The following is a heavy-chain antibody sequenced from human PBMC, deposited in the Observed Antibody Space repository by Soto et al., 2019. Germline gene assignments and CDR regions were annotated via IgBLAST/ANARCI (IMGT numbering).Heavy chain of an antibody. CDR2: ISYDGSNK. V-gene: IGHV3-30*18. J-gene: IGHJ6*02. Sequence: TGGSLRLSCAASGFTFSSYGMHWVRQAPGKGLEWVAVISYDGSNKYYADSVKGRFTISRDNSKNTLYLQMNSLRAEDTAVYYCAKYRNDYSNHYYYYGMDVWGQGTTVTVSS. CDR1: GFTFSSYG. CDR3: AKYRNDYSNHYYYYGMDV. D-gene: IGHD4-4*01.